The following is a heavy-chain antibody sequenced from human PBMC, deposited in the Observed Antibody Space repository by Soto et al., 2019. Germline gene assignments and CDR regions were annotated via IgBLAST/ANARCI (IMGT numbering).Heavy chain of an antibody. CDR2: ISSSGGST. CDR1: GFTFSSYA. D-gene: IGHD3-22*01. CDR3: AKYQPMTQPRPYFDY. Sequence: EVQLLESGEDLIQPGGSLRLSCAASGFTFSSYAMSWVRQAPGKGLGWVSAISSSGGSTFYADSVNGRFTISRDHSRNTLYLQMNSLRAEDTAIYYCAKYQPMTQPRPYFDYWGQGTLVTVSS. J-gene: IGHJ4*02. V-gene: IGHV3-23*01.